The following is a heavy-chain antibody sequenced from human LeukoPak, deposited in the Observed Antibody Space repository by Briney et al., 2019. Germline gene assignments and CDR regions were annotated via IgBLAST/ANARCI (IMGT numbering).Heavy chain of an antibody. CDR2: IESGGST. Sequence: GGSLRLSCAASGFTLSSKYMNWVRQAPGKGLEWVSVIESGGSTYYADSVTGRFTVSRDNFQNTLYLQMNSLRAEDTAVYYCARVGSYYDMDVWGQGTTVTVS. J-gene: IGHJ6*02. CDR3: ARVGSYYDMDV. CDR1: GFTLSSKY. V-gene: IGHV3-53*01. D-gene: IGHD3-10*01.